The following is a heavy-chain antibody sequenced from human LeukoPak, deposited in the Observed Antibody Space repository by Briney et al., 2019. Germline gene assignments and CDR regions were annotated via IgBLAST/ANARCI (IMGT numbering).Heavy chain of an antibody. Sequence: GGSLRLSCAASGFTFSSYSMNWVRQAPGKGLEWVSSISSSSSYIYYADSVKGRFTISRDNAKNSLYLQMNSLRAEDTAVYYCAKDRRGSAFAFDIWGQGTMVTVSS. CDR1: GFTFSSYS. J-gene: IGHJ3*02. CDR3: AKDRRGSAFAFDI. D-gene: IGHD3-16*01. CDR2: ISSSSSYI. V-gene: IGHV3-21*04.